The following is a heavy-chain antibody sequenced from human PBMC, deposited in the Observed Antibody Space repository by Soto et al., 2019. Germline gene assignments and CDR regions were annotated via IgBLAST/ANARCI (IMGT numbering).Heavy chain of an antibody. Sequence: PSETLSLTCAVSGGSFSGYYWSWIRKPPWKGLERVGEINHSGSTNYNPTLKSRVTISVYTSKNKFFLKLSSVSVADTAMYFCVRVRFWRGHSYGYWGLDYWGQGTLVTVYS. CDR3: VRVRFWRGHSYGYWGLDY. J-gene: IGHJ4*02. V-gene: IGHV4-34*01. CDR1: GGSFSGYY. D-gene: IGHD5-18*01. CDR2: INHSGST.